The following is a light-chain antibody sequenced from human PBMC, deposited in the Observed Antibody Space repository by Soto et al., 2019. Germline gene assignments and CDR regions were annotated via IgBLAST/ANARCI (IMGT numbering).Light chain of an antibody. CDR3: QQYHSYWT. J-gene: IGKJ1*01. CDR2: GAS. Sequence: DIQMTQSPSSLSAFVGDRVTITCRASQSINDWLAWYQQKPGKAPRLLIYGASTLGSGVPSRFRGSGSGTEFTLTISSLQPDDIATYYCQQYHSYWTFGQGTKAAI. V-gene: IGKV1-5*01. CDR1: QSINDW.